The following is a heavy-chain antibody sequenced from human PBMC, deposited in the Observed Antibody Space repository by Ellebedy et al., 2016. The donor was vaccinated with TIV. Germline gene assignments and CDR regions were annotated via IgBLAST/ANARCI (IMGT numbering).Heavy chain of an antibody. V-gene: IGHV3-30-3*02. CDR3: AKRITGTSHGMDV. CDR2: ISYDGSNK. D-gene: IGHD1-7*01. CDR1: GGTFSSYA. J-gene: IGHJ6*02. Sequence: CCKASGGTFSSYAMHWVRQAPGKGLEWVAVISYDGSNKYYADSVKGRFTISRDNSKNTLYLQMNSLRAEDTAVYYCAKRITGTSHGMDVWGQGTTVTVSS.